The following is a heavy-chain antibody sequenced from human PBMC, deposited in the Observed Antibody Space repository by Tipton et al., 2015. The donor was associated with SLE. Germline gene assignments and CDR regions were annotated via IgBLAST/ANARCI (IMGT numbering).Heavy chain of an antibody. CDR1: GGSFSGYA. J-gene: IGHJ3*02. D-gene: IGHD6-13*01. V-gene: IGHV4-34*10. Sequence: TLSLTCAISGGSFSGYAWSWIRQSPGKRLEWIGEISHSGGANYNPSLKSRATVSLDRSNNEFSLRLNSVTAADTAVYYCARDGSSSSFDIWGQGTMVTVSS. CDR3: ARDGSSSSFDI. CDR2: ISHSGGA.